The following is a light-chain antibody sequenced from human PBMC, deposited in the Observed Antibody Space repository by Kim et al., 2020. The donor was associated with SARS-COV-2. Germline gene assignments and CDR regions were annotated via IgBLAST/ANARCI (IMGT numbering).Light chain of an antibody. J-gene: IGLJ3*02. CDR3: QAWDSSTAPNWV. CDR1: KLGDKY. V-gene: IGLV3-1*01. Sequence: SYELTQPPSVSVSPGQTASITCSGDKLGDKYACWYQQKPGQSPVLVIYQDSKRPSGIPERFSGSNSGNTATLTISGTQAMDEADYYCQAWDSSTAPNWVF. CDR2: QDS.